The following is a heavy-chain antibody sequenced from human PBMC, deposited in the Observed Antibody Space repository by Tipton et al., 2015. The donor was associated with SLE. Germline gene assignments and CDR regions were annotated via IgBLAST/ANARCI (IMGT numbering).Heavy chain of an antibody. V-gene: IGHV3-7*01. D-gene: IGHD6-19*01. CDR3: ARYASGWRYFDY. Sequence: SLRLSCEASGFTFSTYWMSWVRQAPGKGLEWVANMKEDGSGKYYVDSVKGRFTISRDNAKNSLYLQMNSLRAEDTAVYYCARYASGWRYFDYWGQGILVTVSS. J-gene: IGHJ4*02. CDR1: GFTFSTYW. CDR2: MKEDGSGK.